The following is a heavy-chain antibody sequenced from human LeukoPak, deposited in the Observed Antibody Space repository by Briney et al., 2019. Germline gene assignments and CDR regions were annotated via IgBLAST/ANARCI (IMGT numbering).Heavy chain of an antibody. D-gene: IGHD2-15*01. CDR3: ARTSADSSYTMDV. CDR1: GDSISSSFYY. V-gene: IGHV4-39*01. CDR2: IYYSGST. Sequence: PSETLSLTCTVFGDSISSSFYYWGWIRQPPGKALEWIGSIYYSGSTYYNPSLKSRVIISVDTSNNQFSLKLSSVTAADTAVYYCARTSADSSYTMDVWGKGTTVTVSS. J-gene: IGHJ6*03.